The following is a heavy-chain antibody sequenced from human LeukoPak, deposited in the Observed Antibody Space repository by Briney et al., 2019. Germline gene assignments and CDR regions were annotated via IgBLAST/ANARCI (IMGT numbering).Heavy chain of an antibody. CDR3: AADIQVGGSGSYRD. J-gene: IGHJ4*02. CDR1: GFTFTSSA. CDR2: IVVGSGNT. Sequence: SVKVSCKASGFTFTSSAVQWVRQARGQRLEWIGWIVVGSGNTNYAQKFQERVTITRDMSTSTAYMELSSLRSEDTAVYYCAADIQVGGSGSYRDWGQGTLVTVSS. V-gene: IGHV1-58*01. D-gene: IGHD1-26*01.